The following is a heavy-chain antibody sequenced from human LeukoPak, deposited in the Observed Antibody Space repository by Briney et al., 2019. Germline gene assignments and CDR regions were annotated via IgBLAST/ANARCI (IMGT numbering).Heavy chain of an antibody. V-gene: IGHV1-8*01. Sequence: ASVKVSCKASGYTFTSYDINWVRQATGQGLEWMGWMNPNSGNTGYAQKFQGRATMTRNTSITTAYMELSSLRSEDTAVYYCARGSKNCGGDCYSFDYWGQGTLVTVSS. J-gene: IGHJ4*02. CDR3: ARGSKNCGGDCYSFDY. CDR2: MNPNSGNT. CDR1: GYTFTSYD. D-gene: IGHD2-21*02.